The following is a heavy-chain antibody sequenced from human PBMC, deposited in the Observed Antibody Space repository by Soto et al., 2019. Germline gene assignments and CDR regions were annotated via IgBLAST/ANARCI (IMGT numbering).Heavy chain of an antibody. V-gene: IGHV3-48*03. D-gene: IGHD6-13*01. CDR3: VKQQILRRGFFDF. Sequence: TGGSLSLSCAASGFTFSSFEMNWVRQPPRKGLEWLSYISSGGSTIYYADSVKGRFTTSRDNARDSLFLQMNSLRAEDTAVYYCVKQQILRRGFFDFWGQGTLVTVSS. J-gene: IGHJ4*02. CDR2: ISSGGSTI. CDR1: GFTFSSFE.